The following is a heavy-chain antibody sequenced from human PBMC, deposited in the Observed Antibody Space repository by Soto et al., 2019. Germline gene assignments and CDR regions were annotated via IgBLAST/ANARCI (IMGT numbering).Heavy chain of an antibody. CDR1: GGTFSSYA. CDR2: IIPIFGTA. Sequence: SVKVSCKASGGTFSSYAISWVRQAPGQGLEWMGGIIPIFGTANYAQKFQGRVTITADKSTSTAYMELSSLRSEDTAVYYCASHGYKALASFDYWGQGTLVTVSS. V-gene: IGHV1-69*06. CDR3: ASHGYKALASFDY. D-gene: IGHD6-25*01. J-gene: IGHJ4*02.